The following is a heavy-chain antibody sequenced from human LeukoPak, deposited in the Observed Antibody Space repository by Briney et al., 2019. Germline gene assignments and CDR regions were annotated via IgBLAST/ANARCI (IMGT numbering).Heavy chain of an antibody. J-gene: IGHJ4*02. CDR2: IYYSGDT. CDR1: GGSIRSYY. D-gene: IGHD5-24*01. V-gene: IGHV4-59*12. CDR3: ARSMGLDGYKFDY. Sequence: PSETLSLTCTVSGGSIRSYYWSWIRQPPGKGLEWIGYIYYSGDTSYNPSLKSRVTISLDTSKNHFSLKLTSVTAADTAVYFCARSMGLDGYKFDYWGQGTLAIVSS.